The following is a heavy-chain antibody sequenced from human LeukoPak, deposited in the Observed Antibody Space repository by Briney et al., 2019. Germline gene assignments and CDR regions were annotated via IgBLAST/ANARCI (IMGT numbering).Heavy chain of an antibody. CDR3: ARGPYSSGWKYFQH. V-gene: IGHV4-34*01. J-gene: IGHJ1*01. D-gene: IGHD6-19*01. Sequence: SETLSLTCAVYGGSFSGYYWSWIRQPPGKGLEWIGEINHSGSTNYNPSLKSRVTISVDTSKNQFSLKLSSVTAADTAVYYCARGPYSSGWKYFQHWGQGTTVTVSS. CDR1: GGSFSGYY. CDR2: INHSGST.